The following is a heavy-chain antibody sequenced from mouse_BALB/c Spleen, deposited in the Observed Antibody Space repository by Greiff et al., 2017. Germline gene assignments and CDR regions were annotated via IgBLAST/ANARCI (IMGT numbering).Heavy chain of an antibody. J-gene: IGHJ2*01. CDR3: TRDRAGLSYFDY. D-gene: IGHD3-3*01. V-gene: IGHV5-6-4*01. CDR1: GFTFSSYT. Sequence: EVHLVESGGGLVKPGGSLKLSCAASGFTFSSYTMSWVRQTPEKRLEWVATISSGGSYTYYPDSVKGRFTISRDNAKNTLYLQMSSLKSEDTAMYYCTRDRAGLSYFDYWGQGTTLTVSS. CDR2: ISSGGSYT.